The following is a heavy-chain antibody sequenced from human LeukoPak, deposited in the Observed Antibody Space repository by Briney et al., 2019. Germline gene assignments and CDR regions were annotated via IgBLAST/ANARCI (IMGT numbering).Heavy chain of an antibody. J-gene: IGHJ4*02. CDR1: GGTFSSYA. Sequence: SVKVSCKASGGTFSSYAISWVRQAPGQGLEWMGGIIPIFGTANYAQKFQGRVTMTTDTSTSTAYMELRSLRSDDTAVYYCARDGSRCPDYWGQGTLVTVSS. CDR3: ARDGSRCPDY. CDR2: IIPIFGTA. D-gene: IGHD4/OR15-4a*01. V-gene: IGHV1-69*05.